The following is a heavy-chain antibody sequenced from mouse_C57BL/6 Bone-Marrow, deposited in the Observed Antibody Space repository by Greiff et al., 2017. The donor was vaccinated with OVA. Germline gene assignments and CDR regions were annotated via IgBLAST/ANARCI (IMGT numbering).Heavy chain of an antibody. Sequence: VQPQQSGAELVKPGASVKLSCTASGLNLKDYYMPWVKQRTEQGLEWIGRIDPEDGETKYAPKFQGKATITADTSSNTAYLQLSSLTSEDTAVYYCAINYDYERAMDYWGQGTSVTVSS. CDR1: GLNLKDYY. V-gene: IGHV14-2*01. CDR3: AINYDYERAMDY. CDR2: IDPEDGET. J-gene: IGHJ4*01. D-gene: IGHD2-4*01.